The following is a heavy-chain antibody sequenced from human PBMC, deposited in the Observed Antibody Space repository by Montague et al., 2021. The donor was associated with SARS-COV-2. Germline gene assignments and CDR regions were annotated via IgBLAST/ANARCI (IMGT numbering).Heavy chain of an antibody. CDR2: INHSGST. J-gene: IGHJ6*02. V-gene: IGHV4-34*01. Sequence: SETLSLTCAVYGGSFSDYYWTWIRQSPRKGLEWIGEINHSGSTTYNPSLKSRVTISVDTSKNQFSLKLSSVTAADTAVYYCACGEITTRGLIYFYGMDVWGQGTTVTVSS. CDR3: ACGEITTRGLIYFYGMDV. CDR1: GGSFSDYY. D-gene: IGHD4-11*01.